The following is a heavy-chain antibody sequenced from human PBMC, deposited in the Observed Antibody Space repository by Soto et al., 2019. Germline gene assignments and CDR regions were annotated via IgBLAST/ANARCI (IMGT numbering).Heavy chain of an antibody. D-gene: IGHD2-8*01. Sequence: PGGSLRLSCAASGFTFSSYAMNWVRQAPGKGLEWVSTISASGGRTSYADSVQGRLTISRDNSESTLYLQMNSLRAEDTAVYYCAKALGSALRDAFDIWGRGTMVTVSS. CDR3: AKALGSALRDAFDI. CDR2: ISASGGRT. J-gene: IGHJ3*02. CDR1: GFTFSSYA. V-gene: IGHV3-23*01.